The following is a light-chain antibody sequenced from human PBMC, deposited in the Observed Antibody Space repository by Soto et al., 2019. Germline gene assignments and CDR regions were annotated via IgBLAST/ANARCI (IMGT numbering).Light chain of an antibody. Sequence: QSALTQPASVSGSPGQSITISCSGTSSDIGAYDHVAWFQQFPGKTPKHVIYSVSNRPSGVSYRFSGSQSGNTASLTISGLHADDEADYYCISYTVSRSYVFGPGTKLTVL. CDR3: ISYTVSRSYV. J-gene: IGLJ1*01. V-gene: IGLV2-14*01. CDR1: SSDIGAYDH. CDR2: SVS.